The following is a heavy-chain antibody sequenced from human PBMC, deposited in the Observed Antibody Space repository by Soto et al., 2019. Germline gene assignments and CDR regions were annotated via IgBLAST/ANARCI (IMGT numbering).Heavy chain of an antibody. J-gene: IGHJ4*02. CDR3: AKWYWGTSGYHLCY. Sequence: EVQLLESGGGLVQPGGSLRLSCAASGFTFSNYAMTWVRQAPGKGLEWVSSIDIGGGGTYYADSVKGRFTISRDNSKNTLFLVMDSLRAEDTAMYYCAKWYWGTSGYHLCYWGQGTMVTVSS. V-gene: IGHV3-23*01. CDR2: IDIGGGGT. D-gene: IGHD3-22*01. CDR1: GFTFSNYA.